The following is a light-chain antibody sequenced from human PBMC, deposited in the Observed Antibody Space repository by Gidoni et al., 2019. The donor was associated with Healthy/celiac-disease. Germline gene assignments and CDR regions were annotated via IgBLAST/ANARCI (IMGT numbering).Light chain of an antibody. J-gene: IGKJ1*01. CDR1: QSVSSSY. Sequence: DIVLTQSTGSLSLSPVERATLSCRASQSVSSSYLAWYQQKPGQAPRLLIYGASSRATGIPDRFSGSGSGTDFALTISRLEPEDFAVYYCQQYGSSRWTFGQGTKVEIK. CDR2: GAS. V-gene: IGKV3-20*01. CDR3: QQYGSSRWT.